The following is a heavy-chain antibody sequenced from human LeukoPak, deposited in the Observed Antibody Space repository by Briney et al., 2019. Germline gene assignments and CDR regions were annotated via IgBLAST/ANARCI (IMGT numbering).Heavy chain of an antibody. V-gene: IGHV3-21*01. CDR2: ISSSSSYI. CDR3: ARAREGAAAQH. J-gene: IGHJ1*01. CDR1: GFTFSSYS. D-gene: IGHD6-13*01. Sequence: GGSLRLSGAASGFTFSSYSMNWVRQAPGKGLEWVSSISSSSSYIYYADSVKGRFTISRDNAKNSLYLQMNSLRAEDTAVYYCARAREGAAAQHWGQGTLVTVSS.